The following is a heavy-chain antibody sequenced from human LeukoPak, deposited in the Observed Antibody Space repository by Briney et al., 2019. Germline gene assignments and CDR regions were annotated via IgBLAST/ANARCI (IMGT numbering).Heavy chain of an antibody. CDR1: GYTFIAYS. J-gene: IGHJ4*02. Sequence: ASVKVSCKASGYTFIAYSMHWFRQAPGQGLESMGWINPNSGGTNYAQKFQGRVTMTRDTSISTVYMELRWLRSDGTAVYYCARDYRLGTENDYWGQGTLVIVSS. CDR2: INPNSGGT. CDR3: ARDYRLGTENDY. D-gene: IGHD7-27*01. V-gene: IGHV1-2*02.